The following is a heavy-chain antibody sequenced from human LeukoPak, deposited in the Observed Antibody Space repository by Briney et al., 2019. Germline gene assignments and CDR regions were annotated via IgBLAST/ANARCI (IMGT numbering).Heavy chain of an antibody. V-gene: IGHV3-23*01. Sequence: GWSLRLSCATSGCTFNNYAMTWVRQAPGKGLEWVSVITGSAGTTHYADSANGRFTISRGNSKNPLYLQMNSLRAEDTAVYYCAKGSLAGGTCYTAVDCWGQGTLVTVSS. CDR2: ITGSAGTT. D-gene: IGHD2-15*01. J-gene: IGHJ4*02. CDR3: AKGSLAGGTCYTAVDC. CDR1: GCTFNNYA.